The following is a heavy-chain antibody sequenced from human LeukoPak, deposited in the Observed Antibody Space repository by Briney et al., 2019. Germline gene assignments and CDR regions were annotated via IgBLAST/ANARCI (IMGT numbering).Heavy chain of an antibody. Sequence: ASVKVSCKASGYTFTSYAMHWVRQAPGQRLEWMGWINAGNGNTKYSQKFQGRVTITRDTSASTAYMELSSLRSEDTAVYYCARDAPTFISDGKEGVGATEGYWGQGTLVTVSS. CDR3: ARDAPTFISDGKEGVGATEGY. CDR1: GYTFTSYA. J-gene: IGHJ4*02. CDR2: INAGNGNT. D-gene: IGHD1-26*01. V-gene: IGHV1-3*01.